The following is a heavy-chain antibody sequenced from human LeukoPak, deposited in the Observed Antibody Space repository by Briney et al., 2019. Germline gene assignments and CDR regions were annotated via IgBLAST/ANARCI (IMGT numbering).Heavy chain of an antibody. CDR1: GFTVSTNY. V-gene: IGHV3-53*01. D-gene: IGHD1-26*01. CDR2: IYSGGST. J-gene: IGHJ3*02. CDR3: GRDLREHGAFDI. Sequence: GGSLRLSCAASGFTVSTNYMRWVRQAPGKGLEWVSEIYSGGSTYYAASVKGRFSISRDTSKNTVYLQMNSLRGEDTAVYYCGRDLREHGAFDIWGQGTMVSVSS.